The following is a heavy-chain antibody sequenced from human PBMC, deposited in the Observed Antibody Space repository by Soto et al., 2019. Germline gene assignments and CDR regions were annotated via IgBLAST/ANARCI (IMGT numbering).Heavy chain of an antibody. Sequence: SGPTLVNPTQTLTLTCTFSGFSLNASGMCLTWIRQPPGRALEWLATIDWDGDKYYTSSLRTRLTISKDTSKNQVALTMTNMQPMDTGTYFCERTRGSYISPLDSWGQGALVTVSS. V-gene: IGHV2-70*13. J-gene: IGHJ4*02. CDR3: ERTRGSYISPLDS. CDR1: GFSLNASGMC. D-gene: IGHD5-18*01. CDR2: IDWDGDK.